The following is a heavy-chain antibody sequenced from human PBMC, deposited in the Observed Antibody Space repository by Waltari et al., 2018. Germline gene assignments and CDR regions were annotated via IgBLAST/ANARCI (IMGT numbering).Heavy chain of an antibody. J-gene: IGHJ5*02. CDR3: ARDLGLDYGSGNFYRNWFDP. CDR2: IPTTGTA. CDR1: GGSISSVDYF. D-gene: IGHD3-10*01. Sequence: QVQLQESGPGLVRPSQTLSLTYTVSGGSISSVDYFWSWIRQPAGKGLEWIGRIPTTGTANYNPSFNSRVTISVDTSKNQFSLNLRSVTAADTAVYYCARDLGLDYGSGNFYRNWFDPWGQGTLVTVSS. V-gene: IGHV4-61*02.